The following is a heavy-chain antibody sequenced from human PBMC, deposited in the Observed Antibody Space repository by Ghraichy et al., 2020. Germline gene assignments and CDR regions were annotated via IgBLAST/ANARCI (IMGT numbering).Heavy chain of an antibody. CDR3: TRGASGYSYA. CDR2: IKSDGTTT. D-gene: IGHD5-18*01. CDR1: GFNFSSYW. J-gene: IGHJ1*01. V-gene: IGHV3-74*01. Sequence: GALRLSCAGSGFNFSSYWMHWVRQDPGKGLVWVSHIKSDGTTTRYADSVKGRFTISRDDAKNTLYLQMNSLRAEDTGVYYCTRGASGYSYAWGQGTQVTVSS.